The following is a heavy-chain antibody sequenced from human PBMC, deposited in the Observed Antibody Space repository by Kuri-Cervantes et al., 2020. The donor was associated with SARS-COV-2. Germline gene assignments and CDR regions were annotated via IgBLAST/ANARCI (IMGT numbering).Heavy chain of an antibody. Sequence: GGSLRLSCAASGFIFSSYSMNWVRQAPGKGLEWVSYISSSSSTIYYADSVKGRFTISRDNSKNSLYLQTNSLRTEDTALYYCAKDMAYSGYDYHLDYWGQGTLVTVSS. CDR3: AKDMAYSGYDYHLDY. D-gene: IGHD5-12*01. J-gene: IGHJ4*02. V-gene: IGHV3-48*04. CDR1: GFIFSSYS. CDR2: ISSSSSTI.